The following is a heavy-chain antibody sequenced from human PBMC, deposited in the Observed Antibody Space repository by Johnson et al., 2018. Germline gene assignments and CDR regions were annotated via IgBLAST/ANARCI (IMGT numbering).Heavy chain of an antibody. CDR2: ISYDGSNK. CDR1: GFTFSSYG. J-gene: IGHJ3*02. CDR3: ARDASDAFDI. Sequence: QVQLVESGGGVVQPGRSXRLSCAASGFTFSSYGMHWVRQAPGKGLEWVAVISYDGSNKYYADSVKGRFTSSRDNSENTLDLKMNSLRTEDTAVYYCARDASDAFDIWGQGTMVTVSS. V-gene: IGHV3-30*03.